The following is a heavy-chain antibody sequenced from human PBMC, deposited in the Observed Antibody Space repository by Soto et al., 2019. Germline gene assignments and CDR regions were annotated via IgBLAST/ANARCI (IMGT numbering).Heavy chain of an antibody. CDR2: INGGNGNT. D-gene: IGHD1-20*01. J-gene: IGHJ6*02. CDR1: GYIFTNYD. CDR3: VTNQIGVYTGLDV. V-gene: IGHV1-3*01. Sequence: QVPLVQSGAEVKKPGASVKVSCKASGYIFTNYDMHWVRQAPGQRLEWMGWINGGNGNTKYSQKFQDRVTFTRDTSASTAYMELSSLTSEDTAVYYCVTNQIGVYTGLDVWGQGTTVIVSS.